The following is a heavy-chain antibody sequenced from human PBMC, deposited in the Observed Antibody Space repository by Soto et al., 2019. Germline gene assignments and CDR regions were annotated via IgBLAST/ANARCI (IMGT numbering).Heavy chain of an antibody. J-gene: IGHJ6*02. D-gene: IGHD3-10*01. CDR1: GYTFTSYG. CDR2: ISAYNGNT. V-gene: IGHV1-18*04. Sequence: GASVKVSCKASGYTFTSYGISWVRQAPGQGLEWMGWISAYNGNTNYEQKLQGRATMTTDTSTSTAYMELRSLRSDDTAVYYCARDTVTIWFGELYGMDVWGQGTTVTVSS. CDR3: ARDTVTIWFGELYGMDV.